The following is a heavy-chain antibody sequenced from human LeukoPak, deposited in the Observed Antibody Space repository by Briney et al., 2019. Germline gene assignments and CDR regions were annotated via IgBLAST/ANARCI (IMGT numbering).Heavy chain of an antibody. J-gene: IGHJ6*03. CDR2: ISGSGGST. CDR1: GFTFSSYA. D-gene: IGHD3-16*01. V-gene: IGHV3-23*01. Sequence: SGGSLRLSCVASGFTFSSYAMSWVRQAPGKGLEWVSGISGSGGSTYYADSVKGRFTISRDNSKNTLYLQMNSLRAEDTAVYYCAKGRLRTSPLYYMDVWGKGTTVTVSS. CDR3: AKGRLRTSPLYYMDV.